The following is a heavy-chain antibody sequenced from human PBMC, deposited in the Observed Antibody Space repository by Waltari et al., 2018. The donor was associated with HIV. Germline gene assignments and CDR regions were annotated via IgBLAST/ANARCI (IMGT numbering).Heavy chain of an antibody. J-gene: IGHJ2*01. V-gene: IGHV3-48*01. D-gene: IGHD3-9*01. CDR3: ARGLSYFDGKPLPWYLDL. CDR1: GFSLSSYS. Sequence: QLLKSGGGSIQPGGSLRLSCVASGFSLSSYSVHSLRQPPGKALEWVSYMGTTPTARYYEDSVRDRFTVFTDKTKQSVYLQISNLQGGDSAVYYCARGLSYFDGKPLPWYLDLWGRGSRVTVAS. CDR2: MGTTPTAR.